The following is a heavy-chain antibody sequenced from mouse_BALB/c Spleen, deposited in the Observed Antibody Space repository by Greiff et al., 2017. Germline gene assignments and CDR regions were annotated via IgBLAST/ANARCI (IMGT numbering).Heavy chain of an antibody. D-gene: IGHD1-1*01. CDR1: GFNIKDTY. CDR3: AIYYYGSSSPFAY. V-gene: IGHV14-3*02. J-gene: IGHJ3*01. CDR2: IDPANGNT. Sequence: EVKVVESGAELVKPGASVKLSCTASGFNIKDTYMHWVKQRPEQGLEWIGRIDPANGNTKYDPKFQGKATITADTSYNTAYLQLSSLTSEDTAVYYCAIYYYGSSSPFAYWGQGTLVTVSA.